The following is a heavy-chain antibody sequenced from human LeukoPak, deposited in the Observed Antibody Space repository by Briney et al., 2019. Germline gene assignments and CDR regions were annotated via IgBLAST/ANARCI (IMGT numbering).Heavy chain of an antibody. J-gene: IGHJ4*02. CDR2: MSSSDDGR. D-gene: IGHD6-19*01. CDR1: GFSFSSYA. V-gene: IGHV3-23*01. Sequence: GGSLRLSCATSGFSFSSYAMSWVRQAPGKGLEWVSAMSSSDDGRYYAASVRGRFTISRDTSRSTLYLQMNSLRAEDTAIYYCATVLVGSSGWLFEYWGQGTLLTVSS. CDR3: ATVLVGSSGWLFEY.